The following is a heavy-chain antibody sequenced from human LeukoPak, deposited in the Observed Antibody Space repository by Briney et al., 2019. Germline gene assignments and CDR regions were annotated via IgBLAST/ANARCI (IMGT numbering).Heavy chain of an antibody. J-gene: IGHJ4*02. CDR3: ARGPLDYSSDYFFDY. CDR1: GFTFTTYS. D-gene: IGHD6-19*01. Sequence: GSLRLSCTASGFTFTTYSMNWVRQAPGNGLQCVSYISSSSSSIYYADSVKRRFTISRDNAKNSLYLQMNSLRAEDTAVYYCARGPLDYSSDYFFDYWGQGTLVTVSS. V-gene: IGHV3-21*01. CDR2: ISSSSSSI.